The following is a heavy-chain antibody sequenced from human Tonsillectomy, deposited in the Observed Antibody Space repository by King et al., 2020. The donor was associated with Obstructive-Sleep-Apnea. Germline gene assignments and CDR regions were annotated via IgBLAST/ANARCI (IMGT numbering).Heavy chain of an antibody. D-gene: IGHD3-3*01. CDR3: ARGNTIFGMAIKNWFDP. CDR2: IYHSGRT. CDR1: SGSISTYY. Sequence: QLQESGPGLVKPSETLSLTCTVSSGSISTYYWSWIRQPPGKGLEWIGYIYHSGRTSYNPSLRSRVNMSVDTSKNQFSLNLSSVTAADTAVYYCARGNTIFGMAIKNWFDPWGQGTLVTVSS. J-gene: IGHJ5*02. V-gene: IGHV4-59*01.